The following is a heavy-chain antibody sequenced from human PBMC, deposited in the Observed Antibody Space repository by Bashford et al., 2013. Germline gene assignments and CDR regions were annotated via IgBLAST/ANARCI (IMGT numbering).Heavy chain of an antibody. Sequence: IVWVRQAPGQGLEWMGWISAYNGNTNYAQKLQGRVTMTTDTSTSTAYMELRSLRSDDTAVYYCARRSGSYDAFDIWGQGTMVTVSS. CDR2: ISAYNGNT. D-gene: IGHD3-10*01. CDR3: ARRSGSYDAFDI. V-gene: IGHV1-18*01. J-gene: IGHJ3*02.